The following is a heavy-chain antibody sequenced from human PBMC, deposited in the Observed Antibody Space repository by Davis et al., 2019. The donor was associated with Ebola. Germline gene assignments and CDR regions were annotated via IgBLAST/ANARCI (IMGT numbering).Heavy chain of an antibody. V-gene: IGHV4-39*07. D-gene: IGHD1-7*01. Sequence: SETLSLTCTVSGGSISSSSYYWGWIRQPPGKGLEWIGSIYYSGSTYYNPSLKSRVTISVDTSKNQFSLKLSSVTAADTAVYYCARVRGITGTTSRFDYWGQGTLVTVSS. CDR2: IYYSGST. J-gene: IGHJ4*02. CDR3: ARVRGITGTTSRFDY. CDR1: GGSISSSSYY.